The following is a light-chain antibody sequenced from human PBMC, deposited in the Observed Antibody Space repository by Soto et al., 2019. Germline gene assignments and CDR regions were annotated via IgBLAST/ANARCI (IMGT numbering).Light chain of an antibody. Sequence: QSVLTQPPSASGTPGQRVAISCSGSNSNIGRNTVHWYQQLPGTAPKLLIYGNNVRPSGVPDRFSGSKSGTSASLAISGLQSEDEADYYCAAWDDSLNGVIFGGGTQLTVL. CDR2: GNN. CDR1: NSNIGRNT. J-gene: IGLJ2*01. V-gene: IGLV1-44*01. CDR3: AAWDDSLNGVI.